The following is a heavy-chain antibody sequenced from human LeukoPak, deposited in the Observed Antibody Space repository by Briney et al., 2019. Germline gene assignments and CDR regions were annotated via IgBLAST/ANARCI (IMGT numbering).Heavy chain of an antibody. Sequence: GGSLRLSCAASGFTFSSYGMSWVRQAPGKGLEWVSGISGSGGSTYYADSVKGRFTISRDNSKNTLYLQMNSLRAEDTAVYYCAKFGFGELSIDYWGQGTLVTVSS. CDR1: GFTFSSYG. CDR2: ISGSGGST. D-gene: IGHD3-10*01. J-gene: IGHJ4*02. CDR3: AKFGFGELSIDY. V-gene: IGHV3-23*01.